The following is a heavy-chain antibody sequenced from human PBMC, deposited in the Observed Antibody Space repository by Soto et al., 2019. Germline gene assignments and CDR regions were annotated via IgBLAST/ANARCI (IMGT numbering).Heavy chain of an antibody. CDR1: GYTFASYG. D-gene: IGHD1-20*01. CDR3: AIDWSGEMNISAES. V-gene: IGHV1-18*01. J-gene: IGHJ5*02. CDR2: VSTYSHKT. Sequence: QVQLVQSGAEVKKPGASVKVSCKASGYTFASYGISWLRQAPGQGLEWLGGVSTYSHKTVYAQKFQGRVTMTTDTSTTTAYMELTSLTSNDTAVYYCAIDWSGEMNISAESWGPGTLVTVSS.